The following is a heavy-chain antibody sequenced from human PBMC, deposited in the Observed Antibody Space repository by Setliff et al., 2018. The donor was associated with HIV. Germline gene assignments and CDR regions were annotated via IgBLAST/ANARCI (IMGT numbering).Heavy chain of an antibody. D-gene: IGHD3-9*01. V-gene: IGHV1-8*02. CDR3: ARSGLVYDDVLTGPPTDY. J-gene: IGHJ4*02. CDR1: GYTFGNYD. Sequence: ASVKVSCKASGYTFGNYDINWVRQAPGQGLEWMGWMNPNSGNTGFAQKFQGRVAMTRDTSTSTAYMELSGLRRDDTALYYCARSGLVYDDVLTGPPTDYWGQGTLVTVSS. CDR2: MNPNSGNT.